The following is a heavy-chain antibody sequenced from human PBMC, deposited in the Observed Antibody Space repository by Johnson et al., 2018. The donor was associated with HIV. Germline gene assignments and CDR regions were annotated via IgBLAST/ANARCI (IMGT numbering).Heavy chain of an antibody. CDR1: GFTFSKYG. D-gene: IGHD5-12*01. CDR3: VSPLGGYDYYAAFDI. J-gene: IGHJ3*02. Sequence: QVQLVESGGGVVQPGGSLRLSCAASGFTFSKYGMHWVRQAPGKGLEWVAFIRYDGSNKYNADSVKGRFTISRDNSKNTLYLQMNSLGAEDTAVYYCVSPLGGYDYYAAFDIWGQGTMVTVSS. CDR2: IRYDGSNK. V-gene: IGHV3-30*02.